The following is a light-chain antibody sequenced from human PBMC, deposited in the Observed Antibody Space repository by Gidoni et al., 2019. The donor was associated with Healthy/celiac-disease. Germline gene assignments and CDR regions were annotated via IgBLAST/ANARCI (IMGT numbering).Light chain of an antibody. CDR3: QQYGSAPIT. CDR2: GAS. CDR1: QSVSSSY. J-gene: IGKJ5*01. V-gene: IGKV3-20*01. Sequence: IVLTQSPGTLSLSPGERATLSCRASQSVSSSYLAWYQQKPGKAPRLLIYGASSRATGIPDRFSGSGSGTDFTLTISRLEPEDFAVYYCQQYGSAPITFXQXTRVXIK.